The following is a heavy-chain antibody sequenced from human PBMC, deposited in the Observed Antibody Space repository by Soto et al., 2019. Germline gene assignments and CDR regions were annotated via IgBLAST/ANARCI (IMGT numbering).Heavy chain of an antibody. J-gene: IGHJ5*02. CDR2: ISGSGGST. CDR3: AKDRGIAVAPGHHWFDP. Sequence: GGSLRLSCAASGFTFSSYAMSWVRQAPGKGLEWVSAISGSGGSTYYADSVKGRFTISRDNSKNTLYLQMNSLRAEDTAVYYCAKDRGIAVAPGHHWFDPWGQGTLVTVSS. V-gene: IGHV3-23*01. D-gene: IGHD6-19*01. CDR1: GFTFSSYA.